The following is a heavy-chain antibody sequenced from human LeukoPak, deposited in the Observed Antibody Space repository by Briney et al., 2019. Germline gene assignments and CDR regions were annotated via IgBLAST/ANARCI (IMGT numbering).Heavy chain of an antibody. J-gene: IGHJ4*02. Sequence: PSETLSLTCNVSGGSISSATYYWGWIRQPPGKGLEWTGSVYYSGSTYYNPSLKSRVTISLDTSENQFSVKLNSVTAADTAIYYCTCGYYSRGDYWGQGTLVTVSS. V-gene: IGHV4-39*01. CDR2: VYYSGST. D-gene: IGHD3-22*01. CDR1: GGSISSATYY. CDR3: TCGYYSRGDY.